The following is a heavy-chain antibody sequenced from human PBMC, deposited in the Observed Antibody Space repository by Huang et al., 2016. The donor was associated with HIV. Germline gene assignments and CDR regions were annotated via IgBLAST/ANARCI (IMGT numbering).Heavy chain of an antibody. J-gene: IGHJ6*02. Sequence: QMQLQQRGAGLLKPSETLSLTCGVSGGSFTGNYLNWIRQAPGKGLEWIGEVKDSGPPNYNPSLNGLVTISLDKSNRELSLNLRSVTAADTAVYYCARQWTILEWLLGLDVWGQGTTVIVSS. CDR3: ARQWTILEWLLGLDV. CDR1: GGSFTGNY. CDR2: VKDSGPP. V-gene: IGHV4-34*02. D-gene: IGHD3-3*01.